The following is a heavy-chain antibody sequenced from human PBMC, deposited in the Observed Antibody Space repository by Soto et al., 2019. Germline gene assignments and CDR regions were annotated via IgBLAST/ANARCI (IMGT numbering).Heavy chain of an antibody. D-gene: IGHD2-21*01. CDR1: GYTLTELS. V-gene: IGHV1-24*01. CDR2: FDPEDGET. CDR3: ATDQRYCGGDCYFDY. J-gene: IGHJ4*02. Sequence: ASVKVSCKVSGYTLTELSMHWVRQAPGKGLEWMGGFDPEDGETIYAQKFQGRVTMTEDTSTDTAYMELSSLRSEDTAVYYCATDQRYCGGDCYFDYWGKGTLVTVSS.